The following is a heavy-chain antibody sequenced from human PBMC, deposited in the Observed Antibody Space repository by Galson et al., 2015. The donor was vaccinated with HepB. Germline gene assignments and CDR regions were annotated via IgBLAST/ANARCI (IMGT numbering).Heavy chain of an antibody. CDR3: ARVGWGPRYMDTAMVREYYFDY. J-gene: IGHJ4*02. D-gene: IGHD5-18*01. CDR1: GYTFTSYA. CDR2: INAGNGNT. Sequence: SVKVSCKASGYTFTSYAMHWVRQAPGQRLEWMGWINAGNGNTKYSQKFQGRVTITRDTSASTAYMELSSLRSEDTAVYYCARVGWGPRYMDTAMVREYYFDYWGQGTLVTVSS. V-gene: IGHV1-3*01.